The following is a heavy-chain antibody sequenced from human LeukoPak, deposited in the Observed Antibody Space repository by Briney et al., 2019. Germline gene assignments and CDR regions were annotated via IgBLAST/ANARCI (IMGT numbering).Heavy chain of an antibody. Sequence: SEILSLTCAVYGGSFSGYYWSWIRQPPGKGLEWIGEINHSGSTNYNPSLKSRVTISIDTSKNRFSLKLSSVTAADTAVYYCARVIDYWGQGTLVTVSS. CDR3: ARVIDY. J-gene: IGHJ4*02. CDR1: GGSFSGYY. V-gene: IGHV4-34*01. CDR2: INHSGST.